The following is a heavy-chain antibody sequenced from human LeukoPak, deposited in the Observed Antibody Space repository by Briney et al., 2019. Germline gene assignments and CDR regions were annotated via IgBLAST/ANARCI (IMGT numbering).Heavy chain of an antibody. Sequence: GASVKVSCKASGYTFTIYYMHWVRQAPGQGLEWMGWINPNSGATSYAQRFQGRVTMTRDTSISTAYMELSGLTSDDTAVYYCARNPPYCTSTSCYNDYWGQGTPVTVSS. D-gene: IGHD2-2*02. J-gene: IGHJ4*02. CDR1: GYTFTIYY. V-gene: IGHV1-2*02. CDR3: ARNPPYCTSTSCYNDY. CDR2: INPNSGAT.